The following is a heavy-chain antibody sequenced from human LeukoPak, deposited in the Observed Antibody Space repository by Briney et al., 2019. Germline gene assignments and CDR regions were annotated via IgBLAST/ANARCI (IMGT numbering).Heavy chain of an antibody. V-gene: IGHV3-7*04. CDR1: GFTFSTST. CDR3: ARASTRPRSLGIGYYYMDV. D-gene: IGHD5/OR15-5a*01. J-gene: IGHJ6*03. Sequence: GGSLRLSCEASGFTFSTSTMHWVRQAPGKGLEWVANINQHGGDIHYVDSVKGRFTISRDNAKNSVYLQMNSLRADDTAVYYCARASTRPRSLGIGYYYMDVWGKGTTVTVSS. CDR2: INQHGGDI.